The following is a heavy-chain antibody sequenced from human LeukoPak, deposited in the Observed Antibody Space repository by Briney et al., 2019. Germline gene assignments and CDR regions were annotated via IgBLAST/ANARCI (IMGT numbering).Heavy chain of an antibody. J-gene: IGHJ4*02. V-gene: IGHV1-8*02. D-gene: IGHD2-15*01. CDR1: GYTFINHD. Sequence: ASVKVSCKGYGYTFINHDIDWVRQAAGQGLEWMGWMNPNSGNTGYAQKFQGRVTMTRNTSISTAYMELSSLRSEDTAVYYCASPSCSGGSCYSGHFDYWGQGTLVTVSS. CDR2: MNPNSGNT. CDR3: ASPSCSGGSCYSGHFDY.